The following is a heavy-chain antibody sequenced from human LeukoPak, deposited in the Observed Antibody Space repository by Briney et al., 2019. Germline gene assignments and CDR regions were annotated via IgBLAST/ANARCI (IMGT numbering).Heavy chain of an antibody. Sequence: PGGSLRLSCAASGFTLSSYDMSWVRQAPGKGLEWVSAISGSGGSTYYADSVKGRFTISRDNSERKLYLQMNSLRAEDTAVYYRAKDRHAPGRYCSSTSCLPFDPWGQGTLVTVSS. CDR3: AKDRHAPGRYCSSTSCLPFDP. CDR2: ISGSGGST. CDR1: GFTLSSYD. J-gene: IGHJ5*02. D-gene: IGHD2-2*01. V-gene: IGHV3-23*01.